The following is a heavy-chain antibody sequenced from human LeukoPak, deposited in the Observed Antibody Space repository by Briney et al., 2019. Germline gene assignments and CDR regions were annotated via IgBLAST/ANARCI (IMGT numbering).Heavy chain of an antibody. CDR3: AHKVLRWQETAFDY. V-gene: IGHV2-5*02. CDR2: IYWDDDK. D-gene: IGHD4-23*01. J-gene: IGHJ4*02. Sequence: SGPTLVKPTQTLMLTCTFSGFSLSTTAMAVGWIRQPPGKALEWLALIYWDDDKRYSPSLKSRLTITKATSKNQVVLTMTNMDPVDTATYYCAHKVLRWQETAFDYWGQGTLVTVSS. CDR1: GFSLSTTAMA.